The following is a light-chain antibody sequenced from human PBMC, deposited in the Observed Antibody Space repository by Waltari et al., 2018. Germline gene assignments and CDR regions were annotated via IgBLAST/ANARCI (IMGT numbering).Light chain of an antibody. V-gene: IGLV3-10*01. J-gene: IGLJ7*01. CDR3: YSTDESGDHGL. CDR1: ALPKKY. CDR2: EDN. Sequence: SYELTQPPSVSVSPGQTARITCSGAALPKKYAYWFHQKPGQSPVLIIYEDNKRPSGIPERFSGSSSGTVATLTISGAQVDDEGDYYCYSTDESGDHGLFGGGTRLAVL.